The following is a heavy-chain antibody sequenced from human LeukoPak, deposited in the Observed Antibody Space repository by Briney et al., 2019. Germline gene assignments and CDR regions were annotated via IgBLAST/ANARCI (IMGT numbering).Heavy chain of an antibody. J-gene: IGHJ4*02. CDR1: VGSFSGYH. CDR3: ARDPTTVVNRPYYFDD. V-gene: IGHV4-34*01. D-gene: IGHD4-23*01. Sequence: PSETLSLTCAVSVGSFSGYHWNWLRQAPGKGLEWIGEINDRGITNYNPSLKGRLTISIDTSKKQFSLKLRSVTAADTAVYYCARDPTTVVNRPYYFDDWGQGTLVTVSS. CDR2: INDRGIT.